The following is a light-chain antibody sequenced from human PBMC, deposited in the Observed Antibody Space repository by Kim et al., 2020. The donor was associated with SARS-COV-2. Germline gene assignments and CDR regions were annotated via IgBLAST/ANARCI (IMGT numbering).Light chain of an antibody. CDR3: QSYDSTNPYWV. Sequence: TVPNACNRSRGRIASKYVQWYQQRPGSAPTTVIYEHNERPSGVPNRFSGSIDSSSNSASLTTSGLKTEDEADYYGQSYDSTNPYWVFGGGTKLTVL. J-gene: IGLJ3*02. CDR1: RGRIASKY. V-gene: IGLV6-57*03. CDR2: EHN.